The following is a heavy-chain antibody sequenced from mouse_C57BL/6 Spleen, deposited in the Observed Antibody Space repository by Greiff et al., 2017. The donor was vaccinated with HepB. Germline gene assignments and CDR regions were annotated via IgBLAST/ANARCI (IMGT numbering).Heavy chain of an antibody. V-gene: IGHV1-63*01. CDR3: ARRGYDEAFDY. Sequence: VKLVESGAELVRPGTSVKMSCKASGYTFTNYWIGWAKQRPGHGLEWIGDIYPGGGYTNYNEKFKGKATLTADKSSSTAYMQFSSLTSEDSAIYYCARRGYDEAFDYWGQGTTLTVSS. CDR1: GYTFTNYW. CDR2: IYPGGGYT. J-gene: IGHJ2*01. D-gene: IGHD2-2*01.